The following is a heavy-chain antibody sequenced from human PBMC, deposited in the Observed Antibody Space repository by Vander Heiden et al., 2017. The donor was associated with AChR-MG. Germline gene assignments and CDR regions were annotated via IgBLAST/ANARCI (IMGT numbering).Heavy chain of an antibody. V-gene: IGHV4-34*01. CDR1: GGSLSGYY. CDR2: INHSGST. D-gene: IGHD3-3*01. Sequence: QVQLQQWGAGPLQPSETLSPTCAVHGGSLSGYYLSRIRQPRGKGLESIGEINHSGSTNYNPSLKSRVTISVDTSKNQFSLKLSSVTAADTAVYYCARGGRITIFGVVKAQWNWFDPWGQGTLVTVSS. CDR3: ARGGRITIFGVVKAQWNWFDP. J-gene: IGHJ5*02.